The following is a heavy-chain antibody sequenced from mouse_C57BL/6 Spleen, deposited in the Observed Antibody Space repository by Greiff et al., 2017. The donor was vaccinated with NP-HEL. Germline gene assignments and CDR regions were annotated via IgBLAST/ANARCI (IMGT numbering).Heavy chain of an antibody. D-gene: IGHD1-1*01. CDR3: AREGITTVVANYAMDY. J-gene: IGHJ4*01. CDR2: INPSNGGT. Sequence: QVQLQQPGTELVKPGASVKLSCKASGYTFTSYWMHWVKQRPGQGLEWIGNINPSNGGTNYNEKFKSKATLTVDKSSSKAYMQLSSLTSEDSAVYYCAREGITTVVANYAMDYWGQGTSVTVSS. V-gene: IGHV1-53*01. CDR1: GYTFTSYW.